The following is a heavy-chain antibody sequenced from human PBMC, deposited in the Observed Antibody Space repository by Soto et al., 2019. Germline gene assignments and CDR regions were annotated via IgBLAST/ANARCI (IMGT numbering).Heavy chain of an antibody. V-gene: IGHV3-7*01. D-gene: IGHD2-2*01. CDR3: ARGRGCSTGCHNFDY. CDR2: IKQDGSEK. CDR1: GFTFSSYW. Sequence: GSLRLSCAASGFTFSSYWMSWVRQAPGKGLEWVANIKQDGSEKYYVDSVKSRFTISRDNAKNSLYLQMNSLRAEDTAVYYCARGRGCSTGCHNFDYWGQGTLVTVSS. J-gene: IGHJ4*02.